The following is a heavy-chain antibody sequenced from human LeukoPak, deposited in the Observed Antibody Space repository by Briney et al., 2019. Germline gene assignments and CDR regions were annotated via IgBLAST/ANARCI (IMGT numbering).Heavy chain of an antibody. CDR2: IIPIFGTA. D-gene: IGHD3-9*01. Sequence: ASVKVSCKASGGTFSSYAISWVRQAPGQGLEWMGGIIPIFGTANYAQKFQGRVTITADESTSTAYMELSSLRSEDTAVYYCAREGRGYFDWSKPPGYFQHWGQGTLVTVSS. V-gene: IGHV1-69*13. J-gene: IGHJ1*01. CDR3: AREGRGYFDWSKPPGYFQH. CDR1: GGTFSSYA.